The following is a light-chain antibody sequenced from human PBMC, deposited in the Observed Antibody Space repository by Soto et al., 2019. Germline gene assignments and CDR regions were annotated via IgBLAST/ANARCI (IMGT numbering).Light chain of an antibody. J-gene: IGKJ5*01. CDR3: QQRSNWPPIT. CDR2: GAS. V-gene: IGKV3-11*01. Sequence: EIALTQSPATLSLSPGERATLSCRASQSVSRYLAWYQQRPGQAPRLLIHGASNRANGIPARFSGSASGTDYTLTISSLEPEDFAVYYCQQRSNWPPITFGQGTRLE. CDR1: QSVSRY.